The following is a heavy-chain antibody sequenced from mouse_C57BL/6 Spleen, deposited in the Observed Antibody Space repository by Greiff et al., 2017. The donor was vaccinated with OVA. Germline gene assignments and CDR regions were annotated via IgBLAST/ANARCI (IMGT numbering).Heavy chain of an antibody. CDR2: IDPNSGST. CDR1: GYTFTSYW. CDR3: ARGRDDYYDFDY. J-gene: IGHJ2*01. D-gene: IGHD2-3*01. V-gene: IGHV1-72*01. Sequence: QVQLQQPGAELVKPGASVKLSCKASGYTFTSYWMHWVKQRPGQGLEWIGMIDPNSGSTNYNEKFKSKATLTVDKPSSTAYMQLSSLTSEDSAVYYRARGRDDYYDFDYWGQGTTLTVSS.